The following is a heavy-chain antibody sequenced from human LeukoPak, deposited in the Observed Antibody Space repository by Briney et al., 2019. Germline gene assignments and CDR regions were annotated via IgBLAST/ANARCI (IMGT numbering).Heavy chain of an antibody. D-gene: IGHD2-2*01. V-gene: IGHV3-33*06. J-gene: IGHJ4*02. CDR3: AKDGKELVVPAAIDY. CDR1: GFTFSSYG. Sequence: GGSLRLSCAASGFTFSSYGMHWVRQAPGKGLEWVAVIWYDGSNKYYADSVKGRFTISRDNSKNTLYLQMNSLRAEGTAVYYCAKDGKELVVPAAIDYWGQGTLVTVSS. CDR2: IWYDGSNK.